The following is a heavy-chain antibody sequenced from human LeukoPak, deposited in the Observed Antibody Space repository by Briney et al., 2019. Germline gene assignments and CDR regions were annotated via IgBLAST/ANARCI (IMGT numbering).Heavy chain of an antibody. CDR2: ISGGGDNT. CDR1: GFTFGSYY. J-gene: IGHJ6*03. D-gene: IGHD6-13*01. V-gene: IGHV3-23*01. Sequence: QPGGSLRLSCAASGFTFGSYYMSWVRQAPGKGLEWVSGISGGGDNTYYADSVKGRFTISRDNSKNTLSLQMNSLRAEDTAVYYCARIIVAADYYYMDVWGKGTTVTVSS. CDR3: ARIIVAADYYYMDV.